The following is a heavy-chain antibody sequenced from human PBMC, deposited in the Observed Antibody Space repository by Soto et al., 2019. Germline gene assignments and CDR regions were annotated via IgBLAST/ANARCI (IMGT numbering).Heavy chain of an antibody. J-gene: IGHJ1*01. CDR3: AKDAHLTSSSWIAEYFQH. CDR1: GGSFSGYY. V-gene: IGHV4-34*01. Sequence: SDTLSLTCAVYGGSFSGYYWSWIRQPPGKGLEWIGEINHSGSTNYNPSLKSRVTISVDTSKNQFSLKLSSVTAADTAVYYCAKDAHLTSSSWIAEYFQHWGQGTLVTVSS. CDR2: INHSGST. D-gene: IGHD6-13*01.